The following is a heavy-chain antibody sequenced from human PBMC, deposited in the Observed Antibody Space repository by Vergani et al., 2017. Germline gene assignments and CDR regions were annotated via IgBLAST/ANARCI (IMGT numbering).Heavy chain of an antibody. Sequence: QVQLQQWGAGLLKPSETLSLTCAVYGGSFSSYYWSWIRQPPGKGLEWIGYIYYSRSTNYNPSLKSRVTISVDTSKNQFSLKLSSVTAADTAVYYCARDGPGDPPDCSGGSCFNWYFDLWGRGTLVTVSS. CDR1: GGSFSSYY. D-gene: IGHD2-15*01. V-gene: IGHV4-34*11. CDR2: IYYSRST. J-gene: IGHJ2*01. CDR3: ARDGPGDPPDCSGGSCFNWYFDL.